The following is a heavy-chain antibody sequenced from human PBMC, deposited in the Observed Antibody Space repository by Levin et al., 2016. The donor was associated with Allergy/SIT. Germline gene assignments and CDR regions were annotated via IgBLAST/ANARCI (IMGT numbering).Heavy chain of an antibody. CDR1: GFTFSSYG. J-gene: IGHJ3*02. Sequence: GESLKISCAASGFTFSSYGMHWVRQAPGKGLEWVAFIRYDGSNKYYADSVKGRFTISRDNSKNTLYLQMNSLRAEDTAVYYCAKLATAVAGTRDDAFDIWGQGTMVTVSS. V-gene: IGHV3-30*02. D-gene: IGHD6-19*01. CDR3: AKLATAVAGTRDDAFDI. CDR2: IRYDGSNK.